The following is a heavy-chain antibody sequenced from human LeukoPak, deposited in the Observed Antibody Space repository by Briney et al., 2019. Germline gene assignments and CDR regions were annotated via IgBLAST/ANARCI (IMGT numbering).Heavy chain of an antibody. CDR2: IRGSGGIT. J-gene: IGHJ4*02. CDR3: AKGRVVESILGY. D-gene: IGHD3-3*01. V-gene: IGHV3-23*01. CDR1: GFTLSTYS. Sequence: GGSLRLPCAASGFTLSTYSMYWVRQAPGKGLEWVSGIRGSGGITYYADSVNGGFTISGDNSENTLFLQMNSLRVDDTAVYYCAKGRVVESILGYWGQGVLVTVSS.